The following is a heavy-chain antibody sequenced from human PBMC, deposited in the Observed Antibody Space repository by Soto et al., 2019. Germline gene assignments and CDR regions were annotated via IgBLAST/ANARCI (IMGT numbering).Heavy chain of an antibody. CDR3: AREPGRIAVAGFDY. CDR2: ILYDGSEK. CDR1: GFMFDSYG. D-gene: IGHD6-19*01. Sequence: VQLVESGGGVVQPGRSLRLSCVASGFMFDSYGMHWVRQAPGKGLEWVAIILYDGSEKYHADSVKGRFTISRDNSKNTLYLQMNSLRAEDTALYYCAREPGRIAVAGFDYWGQGTLVTVSS. J-gene: IGHJ4*02. V-gene: IGHV3-33*01.